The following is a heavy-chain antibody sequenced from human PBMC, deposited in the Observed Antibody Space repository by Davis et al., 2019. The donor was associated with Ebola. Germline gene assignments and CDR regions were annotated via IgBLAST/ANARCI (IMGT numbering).Heavy chain of an antibody. CDR1: GFTFTTYA. V-gene: IGHV3-23*01. CDR2: ISYSGGST. CDR3: AIDADFGEYGWFAP. J-gene: IGHJ5*02. D-gene: IGHD4-17*01. Sequence: GESLKISCAASGFTFTTYALTWVRQAPGQGLEWVSTISYSGGSTYYADSMKGRFTISRDNAKNSLYLQMNSLRADDTALYYCAIDADFGEYGWFAPWGQGTLVIVSS.